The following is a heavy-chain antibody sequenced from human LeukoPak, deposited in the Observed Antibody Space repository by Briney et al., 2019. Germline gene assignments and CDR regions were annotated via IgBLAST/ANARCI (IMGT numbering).Heavy chain of an antibody. Sequence: KPSETLSLTCIVSGGSISSSRFYWGWIRQPPGKGLEWIGTIYYSGSTYYNPSLKSRVTISADTSKNQFSLNLSSVTAADTGVYYCARRRRRIAAAGKGRGGPFDYWGQGTLVTVSS. V-gene: IGHV4-39*01. CDR2: IYYSGST. CDR3: ARRRRRIAAAGKGRGGPFDY. D-gene: IGHD6-13*01. J-gene: IGHJ4*02. CDR1: GGSISSSRFY.